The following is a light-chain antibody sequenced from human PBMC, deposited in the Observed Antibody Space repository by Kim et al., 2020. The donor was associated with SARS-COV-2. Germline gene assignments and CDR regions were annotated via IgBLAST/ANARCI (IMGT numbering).Light chain of an antibody. CDR1: KNIEAW. Sequence: DIQMTQSPSTLTASVGDRVTITCRASKNIEAWLAWYQQKPGKAPKLLIYPASTLERGVPSRFSGSGSGTEFTLTISSLQPDDFATYYCLQDYSYPFTFGGGTKVDIK. CDR3: LQDYSYPFT. J-gene: IGKJ4*02. CDR2: PAS. V-gene: IGKV1-5*03.